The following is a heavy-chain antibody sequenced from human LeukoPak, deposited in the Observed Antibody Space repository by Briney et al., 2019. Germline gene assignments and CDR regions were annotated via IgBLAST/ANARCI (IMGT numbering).Heavy chain of an antibody. J-gene: IGHJ5*02. CDR3: ARRPPNVGWFDP. CDR1: GYSISSSNW. D-gene: IGHD1-1*01. Sequence: SETLSLTCAVSGYSISSSNWWGWIRQPPGKGLEWIGYIYYTGTTNYNPSLKSRVTMSVDTSKNRFSLKLTSVTAFDTAVYYCARRPPNVGWFDPWGQGTLVTVSS. CDR2: IYYTGTT. V-gene: IGHV4-28*06.